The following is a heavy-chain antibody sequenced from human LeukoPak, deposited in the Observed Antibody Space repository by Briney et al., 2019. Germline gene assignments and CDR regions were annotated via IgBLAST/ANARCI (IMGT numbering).Heavy chain of an antibody. Sequence: GGSLRLSCAASGFTFSSYWMSWVRQAPGKGLEWVANIKQDGSEKYYVDSVKGRFTISRDNAKNSLYLQMNSLRAEDTAVYYCALLCFGELSPADFDYWGQGTLSPSPQ. J-gene: IGHJ4*02. CDR3: ALLCFGELSPADFDY. CDR2: IKQDGSEK. CDR1: GFTFSSYW. D-gene: IGHD3-10*01. V-gene: IGHV3-7*01.